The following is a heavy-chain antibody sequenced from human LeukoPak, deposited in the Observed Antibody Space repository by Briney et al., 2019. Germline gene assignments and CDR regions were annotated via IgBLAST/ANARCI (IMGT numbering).Heavy chain of an antibody. CDR1: GYTFTSYD. Sequence: SVKVSCKASGYTFTSYDINWVRQATGQGLEWMGGLIPIFGTANYAQKFQGRVTLTADTSTATAYMELRGLRSDDTAVYYCQRVTIFGVVIDFDYWGQGTLVAVSS. V-gene: IGHV1-69*06. CDR2: LIPIFGTA. CDR3: QRVTIFGVVIDFDY. D-gene: IGHD3-3*01. J-gene: IGHJ4*02.